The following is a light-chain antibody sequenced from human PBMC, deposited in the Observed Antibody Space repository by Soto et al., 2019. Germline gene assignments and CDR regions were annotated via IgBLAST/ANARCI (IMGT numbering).Light chain of an antibody. V-gene: IGKV3-20*01. CDR2: DAS. Sequence: EIVLPQTPATLSLSPWERASLSCMASQSVSSYLAWYQQKPGQAPRLLIYDASNRATGIPARFSGSGSETDFTLTISRLEPEDFALYYCQQYGSSAPITFGQGTRLEIK. J-gene: IGKJ5*01. CDR3: QQYGSSAPIT. CDR1: QSVSSY.